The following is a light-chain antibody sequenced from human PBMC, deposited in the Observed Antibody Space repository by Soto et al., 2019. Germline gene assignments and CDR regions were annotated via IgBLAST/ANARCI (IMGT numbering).Light chain of an antibody. V-gene: IGKV3-20*01. J-gene: IGKJ3*01. CDR3: QQDCSSRVT. Sequence: EIVLTQSPGTLSLSPGERATLSCRASQSVSSSYLAWYQQKPGQAHRLLIYGASSRATGIPDRFSGSGSGTDFTLTISRLEPEDFAVYYCQQDCSSRVTFGPGTKVDIK. CDR1: QSVSSSY. CDR2: GAS.